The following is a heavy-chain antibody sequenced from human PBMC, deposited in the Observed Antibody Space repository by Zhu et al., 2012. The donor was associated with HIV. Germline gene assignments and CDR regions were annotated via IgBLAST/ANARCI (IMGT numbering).Heavy chain of an antibody. CDR2: IHSTGST. CDR3: ARHCSGDTCRGLCTFDI. J-gene: IGHJ3*02. V-gene: IGHV4-39*01. D-gene: IGHD2-15*01. CDR1: GGSISSDSNY. Sequence: QVHLQESGPGLVKPSETLSLTCTVSGGSISSDSNYWGWIRQPPGKGLEWIGTIHSTGSTYYNPSLKSRLTIVVDTSKNQFSLTLSSVTAADTAVYYCARHCSGDTCRGLCTFDIWAKGQWSPSLQ.